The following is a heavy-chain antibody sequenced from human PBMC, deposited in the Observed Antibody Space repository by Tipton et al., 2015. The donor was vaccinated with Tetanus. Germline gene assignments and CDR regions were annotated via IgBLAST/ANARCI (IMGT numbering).Heavy chain of an antibody. CDR1: GGSLSGHF. Sequence: TLSLTCAVSGGSLSGHFWSWVRQPPGKGLEWIGEISHSGSSSYSPSLKSRVTISVDTSKNQFSLRLSSVTAADTAVYYCARGSGWADFWGQGTQVTVSS. CDR2: ISHSGSS. V-gene: IGHV4-34*01. J-gene: IGHJ4*02. D-gene: IGHD6-19*01. CDR3: ARGSGWADF.